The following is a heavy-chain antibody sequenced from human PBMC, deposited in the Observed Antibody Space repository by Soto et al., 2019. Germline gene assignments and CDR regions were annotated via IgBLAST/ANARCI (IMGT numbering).Heavy chain of an antibody. V-gene: IGHV4-59*11. CDR3: ARDSRGYSGYDRFRLDP. Sequence: PWETLSLPCAVSGGSTSSHYWSWIRQPPGKGLEWIGYIYYSGSTNYNPSLKSRVTISVDTSKNQFSLKLSSVTAADTAVYYCARDSRGYSGYDRFRLDPWGQGTLVTVSS. CDR2: IYYSGST. D-gene: IGHD5-12*01. J-gene: IGHJ5*02. CDR1: GGSTSSHY.